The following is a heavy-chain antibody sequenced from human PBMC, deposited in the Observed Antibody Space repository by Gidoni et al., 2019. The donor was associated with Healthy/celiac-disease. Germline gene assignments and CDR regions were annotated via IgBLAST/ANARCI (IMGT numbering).Heavy chain of an antibody. CDR3: TRDPPDGTAMVTRYYYMDV. V-gene: IGHV3-49*04. Sequence: EVQLVESGGGLVQPGRSLRLSCTASGFTFGAYAMSWVRQAPGKGLEWVGFIRSKAYGGTTEYAASVKGRFTISRDDSKSIAYLQMNSLKTEDTAVYYCTRDPPDGTAMVTRYYYMDVWGKGTTVTVSS. D-gene: IGHD5-18*01. CDR1: GFTFGAYA. J-gene: IGHJ6*03. CDR2: IRSKAYGGTT.